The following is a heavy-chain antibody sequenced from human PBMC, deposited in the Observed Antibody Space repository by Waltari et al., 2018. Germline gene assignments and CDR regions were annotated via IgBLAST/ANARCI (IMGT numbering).Heavy chain of an antibody. CDR3: VRGKKGFDY. J-gene: IGHJ4*02. CDR1: GFTFSDPF. V-gene: IGHV3-72*01. Sequence: EVQLVESGGGLVQPGGSLRLSCVISGFTFSDPFMDWVRQTPGMGLEWVGRSTNKATSYTTIYAASVKGRFSVSRDDSKNSLYLQMDSLKTEDTAVYYCVRGKKGFDYWGQGALVIVSS. CDR2: STNKATSYTT.